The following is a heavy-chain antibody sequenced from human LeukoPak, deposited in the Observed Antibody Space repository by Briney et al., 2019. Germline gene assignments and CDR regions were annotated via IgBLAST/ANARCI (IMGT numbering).Heavy chain of an antibody. D-gene: IGHD5-18*01. V-gene: IGHV5-51*01. Sequence: GESLKISCKGSGYSFTSYWNGWVRQMPGKGLEWIGIIYPGDSDTRYSPSFQGQVTISADKSISTAYLQWSSLKASDTAMYYCARHKGEAVQLWDYFDYWGQGTLVTVSS. CDR3: ARHKGEAVQLWDYFDY. J-gene: IGHJ4*02. CDR1: GYSFTSYW. CDR2: IYPGDSDT.